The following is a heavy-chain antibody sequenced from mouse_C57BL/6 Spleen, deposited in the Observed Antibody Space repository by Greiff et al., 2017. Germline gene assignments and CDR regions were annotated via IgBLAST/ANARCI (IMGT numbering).Heavy chain of an antibody. J-gene: IGHJ1*03. CDR3: ARGSSYWYFDV. CDR2: IYPGDGDT. D-gene: IGHD1-1*01. CDR1: GYAFSSSW. V-gene: IGHV1-82*01. Sequence: VQLQEPGPELVKPGASVKISCKASGYAFSSSWMNWVKQRPGQGLEWIGRIYPGDGDTNYNGKFKGKATLTADKSSSTAYMQLSSLTSEDSAVYFCARGSSYWYFDVWGTGTTVTVSS.